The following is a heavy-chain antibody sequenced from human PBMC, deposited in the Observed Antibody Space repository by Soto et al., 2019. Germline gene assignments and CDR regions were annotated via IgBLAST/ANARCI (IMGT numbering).Heavy chain of an antibody. CDR3: ASGRRYYDFWSCYYAEPARRRDYYYYGMDV. V-gene: IGHV4-34*01. CDR2: INHSGST. CDR1: GGSFSGYY. J-gene: IGHJ6*02. Sequence: SETLSLTCAVYGGSFSGYYWSWIRQPPGKGLEWIGEINHSGSTNYNPSLKSRVTISVDTSKNQFSLKLSSVTAADTAVYYCASGRRYYDFWSCYYAEPARRRDYYYYGMDVWGQGTTVTV. D-gene: IGHD3-3*01.